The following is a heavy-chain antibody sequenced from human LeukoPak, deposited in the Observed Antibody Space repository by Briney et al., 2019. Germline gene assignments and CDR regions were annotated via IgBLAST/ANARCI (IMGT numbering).Heavy chain of an antibody. CDR2: IYHSGST. J-gene: IGHJ6*02. D-gene: IGHD2-21*01. CDR1: GGSISSGGYY. CDR3: ARITFVVEGYGMDV. V-gene: IGHV4-30-2*02. Sequence: SETLSLTCTVSGGSISSGGYYWSWIRQPPGKGLEWIGYIYHSGSTYYNPSLKSRVTISVDTSKNQFSLKLSSVTAADTAVYYCARITFVVEGYGMDVWGQGTTVTVSS.